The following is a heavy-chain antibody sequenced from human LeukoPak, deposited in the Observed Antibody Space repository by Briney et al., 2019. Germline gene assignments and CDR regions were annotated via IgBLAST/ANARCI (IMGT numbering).Heavy chain of an antibody. Sequence: GGSLRLSCAASGFTFSSYWMSWVRQAPGKGLGWVANIKQDGSEKYYVDSVKGRFTISRDNAKNSLYLQMNSLRAEDTAVYYCARGYCSGGSCYGDYWGQGTLVTVSS. J-gene: IGHJ4*02. V-gene: IGHV3-7*03. CDR1: GFTFSSYW. CDR3: ARGYCSGGSCYGDY. CDR2: IKQDGSEK. D-gene: IGHD2-15*01.